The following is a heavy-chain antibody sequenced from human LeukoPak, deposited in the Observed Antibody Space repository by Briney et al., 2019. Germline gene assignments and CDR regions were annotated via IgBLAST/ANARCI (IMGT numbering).Heavy chain of an antibody. Sequence: SGGSLRLSCAASGFTFSSYEMNWVRQAPGKGLEWVSYISSSGSTIYYADSAKGRFTISRDNAKNSLCLQMNSLRAEDTAVYYCAELGITMIGGVWGKGTTVTISS. D-gene: IGHD3-10*02. CDR3: AELGITMIGGV. V-gene: IGHV3-48*03. J-gene: IGHJ6*04. CDR2: ISSSGSTI. CDR1: GFTFSSYE.